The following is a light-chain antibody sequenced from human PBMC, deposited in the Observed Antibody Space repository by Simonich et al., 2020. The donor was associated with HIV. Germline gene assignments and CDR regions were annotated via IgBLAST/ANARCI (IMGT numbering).Light chain of an antibody. CDR1: QSVLYSSNNKNY. CDR2: WVS. CDR3: QQYYSTPLT. V-gene: IGKV4-1*01. Sequence: DIVMTQSPDSLAVSLGERATINCKSSQSVLYSSNNKNYLAWYQQKPGQPPKLLIYWVSTREAGVPDRFIGSGSGTDFTLTISSLQAEDVAVYYCQQYYSTPLTFGGGTKVEI. J-gene: IGKJ4*01.